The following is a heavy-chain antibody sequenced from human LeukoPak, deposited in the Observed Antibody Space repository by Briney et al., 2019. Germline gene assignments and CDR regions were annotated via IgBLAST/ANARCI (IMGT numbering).Heavy chain of an antibody. D-gene: IGHD3-10*01. CDR1: GGSISSYY. J-gene: IGHJ4*02. V-gene: IGHV4-59*08. CDR3: ASNYYGSGSLDY. Sequence: SETLSLTCTVSGGSISSYYWSWTRQPPGKGLEWIGYIYYSGSTNYNPSLKSRVTISVDTSKDQFSLKESSVTAADTAVYYCASNYYGSGSLDYWGQGNLVTVSS. CDR2: IYYSGST.